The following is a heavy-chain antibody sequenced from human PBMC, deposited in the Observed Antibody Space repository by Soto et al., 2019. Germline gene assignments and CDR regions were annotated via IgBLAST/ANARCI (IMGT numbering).Heavy chain of an antibody. Sequence: GGSLRLSCAASGFTFISYAMSWVLQAPWKGLEWVSGISGSGNSTYYTDSVKGRFTISRDNSKNTLYLQMNSLRAEDTAIYYCARGRGGSSSSCYDDHWGQGTPVTVSS. D-gene: IGHD2-2*01. J-gene: IGHJ4*02. CDR3: ARGRGGSSSSCYDDH. CDR2: ISGSGNST. CDR1: GFTFISYA. V-gene: IGHV3-23*01.